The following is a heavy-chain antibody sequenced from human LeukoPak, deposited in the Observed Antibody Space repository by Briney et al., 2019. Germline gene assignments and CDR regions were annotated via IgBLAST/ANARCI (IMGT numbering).Heavy chain of an antibody. D-gene: IGHD4-17*01. CDR3: AILRGTVTQFDY. V-gene: IGHV3-74*01. J-gene: IGHJ4*02. CDR2: IESDGSST. Sequence: GGSLRLSCAASGITFSSYWMHWVRQVPGKGLVWVSRIESDGSSTTYADSVKGRFTISRDNAKNTVYLQMDSLRVEDTAVYYCAILRGTVTQFDYWGQGTLVTVSS. CDR1: GITFSSYW.